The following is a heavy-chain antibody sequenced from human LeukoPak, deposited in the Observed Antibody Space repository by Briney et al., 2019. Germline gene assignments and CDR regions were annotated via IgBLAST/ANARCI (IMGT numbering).Heavy chain of an antibody. CDR3: ARDLLRYGSGSYYNGYNWFDP. V-gene: IGHV1-2*02. J-gene: IGHJ5*02. CDR2: INPNSGGT. D-gene: IGHD3-10*01. CDR1: GYTFTGYY. Sequence: ASVKVSCKASGYTFTGYYMHWVRQAPGQGLEWMGWINPNSGGTNYAQKFQGRVTMTRDTSISTAYMELSRLRSDDTAVYYCARDLLRYGSGSYYNGYNWFDPWGQGTLVTVSS.